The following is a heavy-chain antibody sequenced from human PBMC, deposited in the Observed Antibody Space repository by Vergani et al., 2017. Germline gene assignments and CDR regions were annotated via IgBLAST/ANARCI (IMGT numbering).Heavy chain of an antibody. Sequence: QVQLVQSGAEVKKPGSSVKVSCKASGGTFSSYAISWVRQAPGQGLEWMGRIIPIFGTENYAQKCQGRVTITADESTSTAYMELSSLRSEDTAVYYCARPYYDFWSGAPYQVDDLVGMDVWGQGTTVTVSS. V-gene: IGHV1-69*18. CDR1: GGTFSSYA. CDR3: ARPYYDFWSGAPYQVDDLVGMDV. CDR2: IIPIFGTE. D-gene: IGHD3-3*01. J-gene: IGHJ6*02.